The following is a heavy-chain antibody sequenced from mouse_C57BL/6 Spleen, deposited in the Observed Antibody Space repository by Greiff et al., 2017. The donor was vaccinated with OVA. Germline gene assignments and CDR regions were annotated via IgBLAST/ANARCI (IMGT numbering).Heavy chain of an antibody. V-gene: IGHV1-69*01. Sequence: QVQLQQPGAELVMPGASVKLSCKASGYTFTSYWMHWVKQRPGQGLEWIGEIDPSDSYTNYNQKFKGKSTLTVDTSSSTAYMQLSSLTSEDSAVDDCAMYYYGSSSKDFDVWGTGTTVTVSS. CDR3: AMYYYGSSSKDFDV. J-gene: IGHJ1*03. CDR1: GYTFTSYW. CDR2: IDPSDSYT. D-gene: IGHD1-1*01.